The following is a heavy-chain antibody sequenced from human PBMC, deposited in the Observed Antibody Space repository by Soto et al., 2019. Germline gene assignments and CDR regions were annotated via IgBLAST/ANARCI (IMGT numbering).Heavy chain of an antibody. V-gene: IGHV4-61*01. J-gene: IGHJ5*02. CDR3: AREDRARDLPFDP. CDR1: GGSISSGFYY. CDR2: LYYSGTT. D-gene: IGHD3-22*01. Sequence: QVQLQESGPGLVRPSETLSLTCTVSGGSISSGFYYWSWLRQPPGTGLEWIGYLYYSGTTNYNTSHTSRAAISIDASKTQCSLKLNSVTAADTAVYYCAREDRARDLPFDPLGQGILVTVSS.